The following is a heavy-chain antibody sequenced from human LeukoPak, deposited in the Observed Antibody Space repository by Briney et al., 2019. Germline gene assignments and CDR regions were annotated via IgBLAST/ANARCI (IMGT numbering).Heavy chain of an antibody. Sequence: GRSLRLSCAASGFTFDDYAMHWVRQAPGKGLEWVSGISWNSGSIGYADSVKGRFTISRDNAKNSLYLQMNSLRAEDMALYYCAKDFRIYHDSSGDRGAFDIWGQGTMVTVSS. CDR3: AKDFRIYHDSSGDRGAFDI. V-gene: IGHV3-9*03. J-gene: IGHJ3*02. CDR1: GFTFDDYA. CDR2: ISWNSGSI. D-gene: IGHD3-22*01.